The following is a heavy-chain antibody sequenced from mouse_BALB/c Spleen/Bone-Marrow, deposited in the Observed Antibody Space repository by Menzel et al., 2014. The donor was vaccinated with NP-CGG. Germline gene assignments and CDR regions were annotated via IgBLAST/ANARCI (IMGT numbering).Heavy chain of an antibody. CDR3: ARGGTTATWYFDV. V-gene: IGHV14-3*02. CDR2: IDPANGNA. CDR1: GFNIKDTY. J-gene: IGHJ1*01. D-gene: IGHD1-2*01. Sequence: EVQLQQSGAELVKPGASVTLSCTSSGFNIKDTYMHWVKQRPEQGLEWIGRIDPANGNAKYDPKFQGKATITADTSSNTAYLQLSSRTSEDTAVYYGARGGTTATWYFDVWGAGTTVTVSS.